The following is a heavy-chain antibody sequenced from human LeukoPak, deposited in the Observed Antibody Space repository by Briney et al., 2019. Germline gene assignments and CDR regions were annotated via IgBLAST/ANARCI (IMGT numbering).Heavy chain of an antibody. CDR1: GYTLTELS. CDR2: FDPEDGET. CDR3: ARRGSIVVVPAAHFDY. J-gene: IGHJ4*02. D-gene: IGHD2-2*01. Sequence: ASVKVSCKVSGYTLTELSMHWVRQAPGKGLEWMGGFDPEDGETIYAQKFQGRVTMTEDTSTDTAYMELSSLRSEDTAVYYCARRGSIVVVPAAHFDYWGQGTLVTVSS. V-gene: IGHV1-24*01.